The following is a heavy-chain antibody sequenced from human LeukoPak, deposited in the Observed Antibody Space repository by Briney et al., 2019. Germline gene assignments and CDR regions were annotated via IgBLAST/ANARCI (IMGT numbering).Heavy chain of an antibody. Sequence: SQTLSLTCTVSGGSISSGDYYWSWIRQPPGKGLEWIGYIYYSGSTYYNPSLKSRVTISVDTSKNQFSLKLISVTAADTAVYYCARGGGYGDHDYWGQGTLVTVSS. CDR3: ARGGGYGDHDY. J-gene: IGHJ4*02. D-gene: IGHD4-17*01. V-gene: IGHV4-30-4*08. CDR2: IYYSGST. CDR1: GGSISSGDYY.